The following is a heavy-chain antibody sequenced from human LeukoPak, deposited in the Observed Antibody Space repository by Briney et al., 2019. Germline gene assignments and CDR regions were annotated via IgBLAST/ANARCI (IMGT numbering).Heavy chain of an antibody. Sequence: PGGSLRLSCAASGFTFSDYYMGWIRQAPGKGLEWIGYIYYSGTTHYNPSLKSRVTISVDTSKNQFSLNLSSVTAADTAVYYCARTVVIAATYWFDPWGQGSLVTVSS. CDR1: GFTFSDYY. J-gene: IGHJ5*02. CDR3: ARTVVIAATYWFDP. CDR2: IYYSGTT. V-gene: IGHV4-59*06. D-gene: IGHD2-15*01.